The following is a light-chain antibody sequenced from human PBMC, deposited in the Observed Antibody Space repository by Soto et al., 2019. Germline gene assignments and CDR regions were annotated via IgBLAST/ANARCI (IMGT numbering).Light chain of an antibody. CDR1: RSDTDTSNY. J-gene: IGLJ1*01. V-gene: IGLV2-14*01. CDR2: EVS. CDR3: TSFITSNTLV. Sequence: QSVLTQPASVSGSPGQSITISCSGTRSDTDTSNYVSWYQQHPRKAPQLIIYEVSLRPSGISHRFSGSKSGNTASLTISGLQPEDEAEYYCTSFITSNTLVFGTGTKVTVL.